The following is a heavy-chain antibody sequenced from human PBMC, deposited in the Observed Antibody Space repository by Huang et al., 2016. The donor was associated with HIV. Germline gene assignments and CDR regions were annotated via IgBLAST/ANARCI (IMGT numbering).Heavy chain of an antibody. D-gene: IGHD5-18*01. CDR3: ARGRYGTPNA. CDR1: GFTVNRNY. Sequence: EVPLVESGGGLVQLGGSLRLSCAGSGFTVNRNYMTGVLRAPGNGLEWVPCRYHGGKAHYAESVKGRFNSSGDISQNTVFLQMSSLRVEDTAVYYCARGRYGTPNAWGQGTLVTVSS. J-gene: IGHJ5*02. CDR2: RYHGGKA. V-gene: IGHV3-53*01.